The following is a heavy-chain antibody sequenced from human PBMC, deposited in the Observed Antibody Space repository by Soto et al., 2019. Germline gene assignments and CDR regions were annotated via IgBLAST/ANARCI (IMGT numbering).Heavy chain of an antibody. J-gene: IGHJ4*02. CDR3: AKDGVAHIHLYTIGFSYDH. Sequence: GGSLRLSCAASGFIFSSYAMSWVRQAPGKGLEWVSAISGSDGSTYYADSVKGRFTISRDNSRNTLYLQMNSLRAEDTAVYYCAKDGVAHIHLYTIGFSYDHWGEGTLVTVSS. CDR2: ISGSDGST. D-gene: IGHD2-8*01. V-gene: IGHV3-23*01. CDR1: GFIFSSYA.